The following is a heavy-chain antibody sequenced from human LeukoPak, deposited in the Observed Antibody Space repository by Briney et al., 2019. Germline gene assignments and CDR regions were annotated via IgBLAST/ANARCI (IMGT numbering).Heavy chain of an antibody. D-gene: IGHD6-19*01. CDR2: IRYDGSNK. CDR3: AKDFRKAVAGRVFDY. Sequence: PGGSLRLPCAASGLTFSSYGMHWVRQAPGKGLEWVAFIRYDGSNKYYADSVKGRFTISRDNSKNTLYLQMNSLRAEDTAVYYCAKDFRKAVAGRVFDYWGQGTLVTVSS. J-gene: IGHJ4*02. CDR1: GLTFSSYG. V-gene: IGHV3-30*02.